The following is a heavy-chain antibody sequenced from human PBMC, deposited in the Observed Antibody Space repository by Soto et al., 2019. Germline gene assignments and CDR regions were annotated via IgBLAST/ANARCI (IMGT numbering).Heavy chain of an antibody. Sequence: SETPSPTCTFPGGSINSFYWSLIPPPPGKGLEWIGYIYYSGSTNYNPSLKSRVTISVDTSKKQFSLKLNSVTAADTAVYYCARDRGANGAYFDYWGQGTLVTVSS. J-gene: IGHJ4*02. CDR2: IYYSGST. CDR1: GGSINSFY. V-gene: IGHV4-59*01. D-gene: IGHD3-10*01. CDR3: ARDRGANGAYFDY.